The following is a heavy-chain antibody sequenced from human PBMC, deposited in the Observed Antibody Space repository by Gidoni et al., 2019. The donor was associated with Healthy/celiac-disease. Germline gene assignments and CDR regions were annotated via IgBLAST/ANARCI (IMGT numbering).Heavy chain of an antibody. CDR2: ISAYNGNT. Sequence: QVQLVQSGAEVKKPGASVKVSCKASVYTFTSYGLSWVRQAPGQGLEWMGWISAYNGNTNYAQKLQGRVTMTTDTSTSTAYMELRSLRSDDTAVYYCARVVVVPAAMISYYYGMDVWGQGTTVTVSS. CDR1: VYTFTSYG. D-gene: IGHD2-2*01. V-gene: IGHV1-18*01. CDR3: ARVVVVPAAMISYYYGMDV. J-gene: IGHJ6*02.